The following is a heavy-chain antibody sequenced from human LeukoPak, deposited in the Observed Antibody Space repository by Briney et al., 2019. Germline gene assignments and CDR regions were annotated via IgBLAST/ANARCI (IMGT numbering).Heavy chain of an antibody. Sequence: SETLSLTCTVSGSSISSISYYWGWIRQPPGKGLEWIGSIYYSGSTYYNPSLKSRLTISIDTSKNQFSLKLSSVTGADTAVYYCARDRYCSSTSCYTGWFDPWGQGTLVTVSS. J-gene: IGHJ5*02. V-gene: IGHV4-39*07. CDR2: IYYSGST. CDR1: GSSISSISYY. CDR3: ARDRYCSSTSCYTGWFDP. D-gene: IGHD2-2*02.